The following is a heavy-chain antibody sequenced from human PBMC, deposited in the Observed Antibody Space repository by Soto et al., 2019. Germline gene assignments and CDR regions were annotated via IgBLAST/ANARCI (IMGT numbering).Heavy chain of an antibody. Sequence: SVKVSCKASGFTFTSSAVQWVRQARGQRLEWIGWIVVGSGNTNYAQKFQERVTITRDMSTSTAYMELSSLRSEDTAVYYCAAKYSGSYYWYYFDYWGQGTLVTVSS. CDR3: AAKYSGSYYWYYFDY. J-gene: IGHJ4*02. CDR2: IVVGSGNT. D-gene: IGHD1-26*01. CDR1: GFTFTSSA. V-gene: IGHV1-58*01.